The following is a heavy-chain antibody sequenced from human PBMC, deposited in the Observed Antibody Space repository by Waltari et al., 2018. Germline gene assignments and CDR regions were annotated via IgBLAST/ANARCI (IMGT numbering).Heavy chain of an antibody. D-gene: IGHD4-17*01. J-gene: IGHJ4*02. CDR3: SRDLQHGDFGRGRDY. Sequence: EVQLEESGGGLVQPGGSLRLACDASGFRFSSPWMHWVRQAPGKGLVWVARTNGDGSSTSYADSVKGRFTISRDNAKNTLYLQMNSLRAEDTAVYYCSRDLQHGDFGRGRDYWGQGTLVTVSS. CDR1: GFRFSSPW. CDR2: TNGDGSST. V-gene: IGHV3-74*01.